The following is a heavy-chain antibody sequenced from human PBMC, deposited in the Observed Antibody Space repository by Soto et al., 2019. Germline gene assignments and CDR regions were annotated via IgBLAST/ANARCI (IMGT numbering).Heavy chain of an antibody. D-gene: IGHD6-13*01. V-gene: IGHV3-23*01. CDR1: GFTFSSYA. Sequence: GGSLRLSCAASGFTFSSYAMSWVRQAPGKGLEWVSAISGSGGSTYYADSVKGRFTISRDNSKNTLYLQMNSLRAEDTAVYYCAKGKTWTAAAVNNWFDPWGQGTLVTVSS. CDR3: AKGKTWTAAAVNNWFDP. CDR2: ISGSGGST. J-gene: IGHJ5*02.